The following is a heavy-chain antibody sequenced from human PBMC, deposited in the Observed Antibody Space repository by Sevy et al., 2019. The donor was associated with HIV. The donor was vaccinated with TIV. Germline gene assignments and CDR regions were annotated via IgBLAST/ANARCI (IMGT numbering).Heavy chain of an antibody. D-gene: IGHD6-6*01. V-gene: IGHV1-2*06. Sequence: ASVKVSCKTSGYTFTDYYIHWVRQAPGQGLGWVGRINPNSDGTNYAQRIEGRVTMTRDASISTAYLELNRLRPDDAAVYYCARVAARQMDVWGQGTTVTVSS. J-gene: IGHJ6*02. CDR3: ARVAARQMDV. CDR2: INPNSDGT. CDR1: GYTFTDYY.